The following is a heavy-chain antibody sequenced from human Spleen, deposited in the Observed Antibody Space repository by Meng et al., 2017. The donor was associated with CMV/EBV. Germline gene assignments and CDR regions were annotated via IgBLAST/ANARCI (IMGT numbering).Heavy chain of an antibody. V-gene: IGHV3-33*01. J-gene: IGHJ6*02. CDR3: TRDSYYDSNYYGMDV. CDR1: GFIFSNYG. D-gene: IGHD3-3*01. CDR2: IWSHGNEK. Sequence: GESLKISCGASGFIFSNYGMHWVHQAAGKGLEWVAVIWSHGNEKYYRDSVKGRFTISRDNAKNTLYLQMNSLRAEDTAVYYCTRDSYYDSNYYGMDVWGQGTTVTVSS.